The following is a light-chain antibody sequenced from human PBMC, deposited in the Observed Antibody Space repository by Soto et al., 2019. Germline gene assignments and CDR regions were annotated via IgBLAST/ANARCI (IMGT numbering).Light chain of an antibody. V-gene: IGKV3-11*01. CDR1: QSVSTY. J-gene: IGKJ4*01. CDR2: DAS. Sequence: EIVLTQSPATVSLSPGERATLSCRASQSVSTYLAWYQHQPGQAPRLLIYDASKRATGIPARFSGSGSGTDFTLTISSLEPEDFAVYYCQQRSDSPPALTFGGGTKVDI. CDR3: QQRSDSPPALT.